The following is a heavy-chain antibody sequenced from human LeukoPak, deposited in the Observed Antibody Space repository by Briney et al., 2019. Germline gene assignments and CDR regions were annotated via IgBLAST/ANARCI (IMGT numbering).Heavy chain of an antibody. V-gene: IGHV4-59*01. Sequence: PSETLSLTCTVSGGSISSYYCSCIRQPPGNGLEWIVYIYYSGSTNYNPSLKSRVTISVDTSKNQFSLKLSSVTAADTAVYYCARARYSYGPYFDYWGQGTLVTVSS. CDR3: ARARYSYGPYFDY. CDR1: GGSISSYY. J-gene: IGHJ4*02. D-gene: IGHD5-18*01. CDR2: IYYSGST.